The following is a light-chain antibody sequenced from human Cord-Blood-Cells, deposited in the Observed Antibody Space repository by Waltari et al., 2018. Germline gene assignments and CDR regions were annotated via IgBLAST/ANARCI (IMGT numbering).Light chain of an antibody. V-gene: IGKV1-39*01. J-gene: IGKJ1*01. Sequence: DIQMTQSPSSLSASVGDRVTITCRASQSISSYLNWYQQKPGKAPKLLIYAASSLQSGVPSRFSGSGSVTDFTLTSSSLQPEDFATYYCQQSYSTWTFGQGTKVEIK. CDR2: AAS. CDR3: QQSYSTWT. CDR1: QSISSY.